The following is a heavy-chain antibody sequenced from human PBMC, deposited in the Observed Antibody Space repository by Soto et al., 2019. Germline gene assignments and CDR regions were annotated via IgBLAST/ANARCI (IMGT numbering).Heavy chain of an antibody. V-gene: IGHV3-30-3*01. CDR1: GFTFSSYA. Sequence: QVQLVESGGGVVQPGRSLRLSCAASGFTFSSYALHWVRQAPGKGLDWVAVISSDVNYKYYADSVKGRFTISRDNSKNTLYLQMNSRRAEDTAVYYCARRKKRGVWLFDFWGQGTLVTVSS. D-gene: IGHD5-12*01. CDR2: ISSDVNYK. J-gene: IGHJ4*02. CDR3: ARRKKRGVWLFDF.